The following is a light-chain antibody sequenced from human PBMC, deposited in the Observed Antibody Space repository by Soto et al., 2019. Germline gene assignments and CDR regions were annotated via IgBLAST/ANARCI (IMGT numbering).Light chain of an antibody. V-gene: IGKV3-11*01. CDR2: DAS. CDR1: QSVSSY. CDR3: QQRSNWPWT. Sequence: EIVLTQSPATLSLSPGERATLSCRASQSVSSYLAWYQQKPGQAPRLLIYDASNRATGIPARFSGSGSGTDFTLTISSLEPEDFAVYYCQQRSNWPWTFGQGDQGGYQT. J-gene: IGKJ1*01.